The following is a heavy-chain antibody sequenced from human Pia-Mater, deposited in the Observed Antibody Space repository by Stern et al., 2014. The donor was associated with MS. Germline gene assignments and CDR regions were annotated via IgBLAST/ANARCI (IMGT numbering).Heavy chain of an antibody. CDR3: ARGGIEKTDS. Sequence: QVQLVQSAAEVNKPGASVKISCRASGYTFINYFIHWVRQAPGQGLEWVGMINPVGGSTTYAQKFRGRVTLTVDTSTTTVFLELPTLRSDDTAVYYCARGGIEKTDSWGQGTLVTVSS. CDR1: GYTFINYF. V-gene: IGHV1-46*01. D-gene: IGHD3-16*01. J-gene: IGHJ5*02. CDR2: INPVGGST.